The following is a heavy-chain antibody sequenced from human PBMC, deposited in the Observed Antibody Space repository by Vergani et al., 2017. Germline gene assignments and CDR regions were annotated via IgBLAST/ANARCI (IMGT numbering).Heavy chain of an antibody. CDR1: GFTFSSYS. CDR3: ARGGDCSSTSCYAPIGGDMDV. Sequence: EVQLVESGGGLVKPGGSLRLSCAASGFTFSSYSMNWVRQAPGQGLEWVSSISSSSSYIYYADSVKGRFTISRDNAKNSLYLQMNSLRAEDTAVYYCARGGDCSSTSCYAPIGGDMDVWGKGTTVTVSS. CDR2: ISSSSSYI. D-gene: IGHD2-2*01. V-gene: IGHV3-21*01. J-gene: IGHJ6*03.